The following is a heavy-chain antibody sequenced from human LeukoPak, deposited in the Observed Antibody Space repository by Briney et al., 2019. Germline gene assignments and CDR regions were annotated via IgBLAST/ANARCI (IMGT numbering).Heavy chain of an antibody. CDR2: INAYNGNT. Sequence: ASVKVSCKASGYTFNTYAISWVRQAPGQGLEWMGWINAYNGNTNYAQKFQDRVSMTTDTSTSTAYLDLRSLRSDDTAMCYCARAARELQNMIVLVINDAFDVWGQGTMVTVSS. J-gene: IGHJ3*01. V-gene: IGHV1-18*01. CDR1: GYTFNTYA. D-gene: IGHD3-22*01. CDR3: ARAARELQNMIVLVINDAFDV.